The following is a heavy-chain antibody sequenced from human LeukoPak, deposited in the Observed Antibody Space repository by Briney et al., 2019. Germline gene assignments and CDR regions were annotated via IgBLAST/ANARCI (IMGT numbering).Heavy chain of an antibody. V-gene: IGHV4-39*07. J-gene: IGHJ6*02. CDR3: ARGRLGREWQGGNYYYYYGMDV. D-gene: IGHD3-3*01. Sequence: SETLSLTCTVSGGSISSSSYYWGWIRQPPGKGLEWIGSIYYSGSTYYNPSLKSRVTISVDTSKNQFSLKLSSVTAADTAVYYCARGRLGREWQGGNYYYYYGMDVWGQGTTVTVSS. CDR2: IYYSGST. CDR1: GGSISSSSYY.